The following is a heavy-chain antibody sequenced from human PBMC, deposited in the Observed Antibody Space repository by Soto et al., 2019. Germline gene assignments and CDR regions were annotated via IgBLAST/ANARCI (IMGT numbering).Heavy chain of an antibody. CDR3: TTENLGFYSVDY. CDR2: IKSKTDGGTT. V-gene: IGHV3-15*01. J-gene: IGHJ4*02. D-gene: IGHD2-15*01. Sequence: GGSLRLSCAASGFTFSNAWMSWVRQAPGKGLEWVGRIKSKTDGGTTGYAAPVKGRFTISRDDSKNTLYLQMNSLKTEDTAVYYCTTENLGFYSVDYWGQGTLVTVSS. CDR1: GFTFSNAW.